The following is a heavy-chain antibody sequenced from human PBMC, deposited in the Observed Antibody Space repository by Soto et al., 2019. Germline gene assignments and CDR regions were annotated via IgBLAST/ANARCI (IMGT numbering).Heavy chain of an antibody. Sequence: GESLKISCRTSGYKFTSSWIAWVRQMPGKGLEWMGIIFPSDSDTRYSPSFQGQVTIYAYRSTSPVILQRASLTASDTAVYFCARKDKSGYFNWFDPWGQGTRVTVS. D-gene: IGHD3-22*01. J-gene: IGHJ5*02. CDR3: ARKDKSGYFNWFDP. CDR2: IFPSDSDT. V-gene: IGHV5-51*01. CDR1: GYKFTSSW.